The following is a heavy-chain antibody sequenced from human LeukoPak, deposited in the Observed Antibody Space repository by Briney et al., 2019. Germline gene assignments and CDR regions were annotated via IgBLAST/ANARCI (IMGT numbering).Heavy chain of an antibody. V-gene: IGHV3-48*02. CDR2: ITSSSSTI. J-gene: IGHJ6*02. Sequence: GGSLRLSCAASGFTFSTYSMTWVRQAPGKGLEWVSYITSSSSTIYYGDSVKGRFTVSGDNAKNSLYLQMNSLRDEDTAVYYCATNCYHYYGMDVWGQGTMVTVSS. CDR1: GFTFSTYS. CDR3: ATNCYHYYGMDV.